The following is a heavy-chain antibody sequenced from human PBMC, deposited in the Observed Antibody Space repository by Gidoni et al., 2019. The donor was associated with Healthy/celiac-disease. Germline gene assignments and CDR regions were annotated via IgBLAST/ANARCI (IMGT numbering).Heavy chain of an antibody. CDR2: INHSGST. CDR1: GGSFSGYY. D-gene: IGHD2-2*02. V-gene: IGHV4-34*01. J-gene: IGHJ4*02. Sequence: QVQLQQWGAGLLKPSETLSLTFAVYGGSFSGYYWSWIRQPPGKGLEWLGEINHSGSTNYNPSLKSRVTISVDTSKNQFSLKLSSVTAADTAVYYCARGGYRTQYFDYWGQGTLVTVSS. CDR3: ARGGYRTQYFDY.